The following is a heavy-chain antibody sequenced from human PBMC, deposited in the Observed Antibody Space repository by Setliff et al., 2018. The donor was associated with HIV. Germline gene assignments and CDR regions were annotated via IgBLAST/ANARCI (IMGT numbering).Heavy chain of an antibody. J-gene: IGHJ5*02. CDR3: AGDPVWFGELSWFDP. CDR2: IYHSGST. Sequence: SETLSLTCAVSGGSISSDNWWSWVRQPPGKGLEWIGEIYHSGSTNYNPSLKSRVTISVDKSKNQFSLKLSSVTAADTAVYYCAGDPVWFGELSWFDPWGQGTLVTVSS. CDR1: GGSISSDNW. V-gene: IGHV4-4*02. D-gene: IGHD3-10*01.